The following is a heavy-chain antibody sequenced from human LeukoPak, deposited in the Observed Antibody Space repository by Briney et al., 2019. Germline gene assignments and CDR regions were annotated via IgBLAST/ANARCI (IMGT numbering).Heavy chain of an antibody. D-gene: IGHD4-11*01. CDR3: ASRATVTTDRFWFDP. CDR2: ISGSGSTT. J-gene: IGHJ5*02. Sequence: PGGSLRLSCAASGFTFSSYAMSWVRQAPGKGLEWGSAISGSGSTTYYADSVKGRFTISRDNSKNTLYLQMNSLRAEDTAVYYCASRATVTTDRFWFDPWGQGTLVTVSS. CDR1: GFTFSSYA. V-gene: IGHV3-23*01.